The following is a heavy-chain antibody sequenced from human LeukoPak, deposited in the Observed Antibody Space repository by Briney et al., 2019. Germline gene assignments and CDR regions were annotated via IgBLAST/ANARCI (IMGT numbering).Heavy chain of an antibody. Sequence: PGGSLRLSCAASGFTFSDYYMSWIRQAPGKGLEWVSYISSSGSTIYCADSVKGRFTISRDNAKNSLYLQMNSLRAEDTAVYYCARVIGDIVVVPAAMLDYWGQGTLVTVSS. J-gene: IGHJ4*02. CDR3: ARVIGDIVVVPAAMLDY. D-gene: IGHD2-2*01. CDR1: GFTFSDYY. CDR2: ISSSGSTI. V-gene: IGHV3-11*01.